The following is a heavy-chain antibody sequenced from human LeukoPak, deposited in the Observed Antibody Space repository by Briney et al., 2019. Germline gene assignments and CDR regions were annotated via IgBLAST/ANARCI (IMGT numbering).Heavy chain of an antibody. CDR1: GFTFSSYS. CDR2: ISSSSSYI. CDR3: ARDIAAAGTFDY. V-gene: IGHV3-21*01. D-gene: IGHD6-13*01. Sequence: GGSLRLSCAASGFTFSSYSMNWVRQAPGKGLEWVSSISSSSSYIYYADSVKGRFTISRDNAKNSLYLQMNSLRAEDTAVYYCARDIAAAGTFDYWGQGTLVTVS. J-gene: IGHJ4*02.